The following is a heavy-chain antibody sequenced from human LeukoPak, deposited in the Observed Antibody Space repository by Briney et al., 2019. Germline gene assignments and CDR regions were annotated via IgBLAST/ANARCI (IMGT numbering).Heavy chain of an antibody. CDR2: IRSKANSYAT. Sequence: GGSLRLSCAASGFTFSGSAMHWVRQASGRGLEWVGRIRSKANSYATAYAASVKGRFTISRDDSKNTAYLQMNSLKTEDTAVYYCTRSMVRGFIGYYYVDVWGKGTTVTISS. V-gene: IGHV3-73*01. D-gene: IGHD3-10*01. J-gene: IGHJ6*03. CDR3: TRSMVRGFIGYYYVDV. CDR1: GFTFSGSA.